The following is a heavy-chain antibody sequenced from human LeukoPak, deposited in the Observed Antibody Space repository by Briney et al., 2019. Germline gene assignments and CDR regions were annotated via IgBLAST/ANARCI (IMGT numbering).Heavy chain of an antibody. CDR1: GYTFTSYG. V-gene: IGHV1-2*02. Sequence: ASVKVSCKASGYTFTSYGISWVRQAPGQGLEWMGWINPNSGGTNYAQKFQGRVTMTRDTSISTAYMELSRLRSDDTAVYYCARDGYSYGYYYMDVWGKGTTVTISS. D-gene: IGHD5-18*01. J-gene: IGHJ6*03. CDR3: ARDGYSYGYYYMDV. CDR2: INPNSGGT.